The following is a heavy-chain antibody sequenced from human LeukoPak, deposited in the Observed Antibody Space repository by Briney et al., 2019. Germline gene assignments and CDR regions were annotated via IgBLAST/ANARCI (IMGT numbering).Heavy chain of an antibody. CDR1: GYTFTSYD. Sequence: GASVKVSCKASGYTFTSYDINWVRQATGQGLEWMGWMNPNSGNTGYAQKFQGRVTITRDTSINTAYMELSSLRSEDKAVYYRARAGKRYCSGGSCDNWFDPWGQGTLVTVSS. D-gene: IGHD2-15*01. CDR2: MNPNSGNT. J-gene: IGHJ5*02. CDR3: ARAGKRYCSGGSCDNWFDP. V-gene: IGHV1-8*03.